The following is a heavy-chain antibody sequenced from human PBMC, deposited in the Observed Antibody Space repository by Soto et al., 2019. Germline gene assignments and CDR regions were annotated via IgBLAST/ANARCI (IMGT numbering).Heavy chain of an antibody. J-gene: IGHJ4*02. D-gene: IGHD5-12*01. CDR3: AKGSHSGLITRGGYY. Sequence: EVQMVESGGDLVQPGRSLRLSCAASGFTFDDYAMHWVRQAPGKGPEWVAGSSWNGHTIGYADSVKGRFTLSRDNAKNSLSLQMNSLRSEDTALYYCAKGSHSGLITRGGYYWGQGPLVTFSS. CDR1: GFTFDDYA. V-gene: IGHV3-9*01. CDR2: SSWNGHTI.